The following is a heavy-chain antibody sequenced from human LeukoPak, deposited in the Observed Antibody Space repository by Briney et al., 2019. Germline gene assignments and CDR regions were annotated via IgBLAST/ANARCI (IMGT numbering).Heavy chain of an antibody. CDR3: AKPNSSSGDYYFDY. CDR2: ISGSGGST. J-gene: IGHJ4*02. D-gene: IGHD6-6*01. V-gene: IGHV3-23*01. CDR1: GFTFSSYA. Sequence: GGSLRLSCAASGFTFSSYAMSWVRQAPGKGLEWVSAISGSGGSTYYTDSVKGRFTISRDNSKNTLYLQMNSLRAEDTAVYYCAKPNSSSGDYYFDYWGQGTLVTVSS.